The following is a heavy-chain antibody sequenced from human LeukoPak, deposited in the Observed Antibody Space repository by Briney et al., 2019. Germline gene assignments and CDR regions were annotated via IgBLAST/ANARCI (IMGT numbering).Heavy chain of an antibody. CDR3: ARDWVAASGYTFDY. V-gene: IGHV1-8*02. D-gene: IGHD3-22*01. J-gene: IGHJ4*02. Sequence: GASVKVSCKASGYTFTSYDINWVRQATGQGLEWMGWMNPNSGNTGYAQKFQGRVTMTRDMSTSTVYMELSSLRSEDTAVYYCARDWVAASGYTFDYWGQGTLVTVSS. CDR2: MNPNSGNT. CDR1: GYTFTSYD.